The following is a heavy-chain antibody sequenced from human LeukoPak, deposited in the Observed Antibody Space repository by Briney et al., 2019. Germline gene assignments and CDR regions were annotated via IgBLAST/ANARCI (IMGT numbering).Heavy chain of an antibody. CDR2: IFYSGSI. CDR3: ARDGYLAVDY. Sequence: SETLSLTCAVSGGSISTYNWWSWVRQPPGKGLEWIGEIFYSGSINYNPSLKSRVTLSLDKSKNQFSLKLSSVTAADTAVYYCARDGYLAVDYWGQGTLVTVSS. D-gene: IGHD2-2*03. CDR1: GGSISTYNW. V-gene: IGHV4-4*02. J-gene: IGHJ4*02.